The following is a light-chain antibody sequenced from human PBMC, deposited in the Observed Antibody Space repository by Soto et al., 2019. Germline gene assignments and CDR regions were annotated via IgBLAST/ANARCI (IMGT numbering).Light chain of an antibody. J-gene: IGKJ1*01. CDR2: DAS. V-gene: IGKV1-27*01. CDR1: QGISSR. CDR3: QNYDSAPWT. Sequence: DIQMTQSPSSVSASVGDRVTITCRASQGISSRLAWYQQKPGKAPKLLIYDASTLQSGVPSRFSASGSGTDFTLTISVLHPEDVATYYCQNYDSAPWTFGQGTKVEVK.